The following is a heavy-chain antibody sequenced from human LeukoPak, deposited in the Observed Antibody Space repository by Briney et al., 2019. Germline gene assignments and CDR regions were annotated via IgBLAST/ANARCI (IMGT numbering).Heavy chain of an antibody. CDR1: GFTFTAHL. J-gene: IGHJ4*02. CDR3: LRGSKYYHDHSASFDY. Sequence: GGSLRLSCAASGFTFTAHLIHWVRQAPGKGLAGVAVISSDGNAVFYAGSVKGRFTLSSDNSKNTLFLQIKRLRPEDTAFYYCLRGSKYYHDHSASFDYWGQGTLVTVSS. V-gene: IGHV3-30-3*01. CDR2: ISSDGNAV. D-gene: IGHD3-22*01.